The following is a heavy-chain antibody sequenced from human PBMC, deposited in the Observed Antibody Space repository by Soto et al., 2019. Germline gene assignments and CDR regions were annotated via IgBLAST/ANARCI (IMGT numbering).Heavy chain of an antibody. Sequence: EVQLLESGGGVVQPGGSLRLSCAVSGFTFSNYAVSWVRQAPGKGLEWVSAITGSADSTYYADSVKGRFTISRDNSKNTLDLQMSSLRAEDTALYYCAKGSGPYYYGSWTYYYYYMDVWGKGTTVTVSS. J-gene: IGHJ6*03. CDR3: AKGSGPYYYGSWTYYYYYMDV. CDR1: GFTFSNYA. V-gene: IGHV3-23*01. CDR2: ITGSADST. D-gene: IGHD3-10*01.